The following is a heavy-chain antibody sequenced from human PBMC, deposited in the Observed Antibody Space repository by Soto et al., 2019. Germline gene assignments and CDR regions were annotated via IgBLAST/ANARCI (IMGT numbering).Heavy chain of an antibody. CDR3: SRVRSGSTAAGIDY. V-gene: IGHV3-74*01. D-gene: IGHD6-13*01. CDR2: INSDGSTT. J-gene: IGHJ4*02. Sequence: EVQLVESGGGLVLPGGSLRLSCAASAFTFSSYWMHWARQAPGKGLVWVSRINSDGSTTTYAESVKGRFTISRDNAKNTLYLQMNSLRAEDTAVYYCSRVRSGSTAAGIDYWGQGTLVTVSS. CDR1: AFTFSSYW.